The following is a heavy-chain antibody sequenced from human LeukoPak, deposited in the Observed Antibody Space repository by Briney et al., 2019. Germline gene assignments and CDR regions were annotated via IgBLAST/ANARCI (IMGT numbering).Heavy chain of an antibody. CDR3: ARDRPHGGSGYFFDY. J-gene: IGHJ4*02. CDR2: IYTSGST. V-gene: IGHV4-4*07. D-gene: IGHD3-22*01. CDR1: GGSISSYY. Sequence: SETLSLTCTVSGGSISSYYWSWIRQPAGKGLEWIGRIYTSGSTNYNPSLRSRVTMSVDTSKNQFSLKLSSVTAADTAVYYCARDRPHGGSGYFFDYWGQGTLVTVSS.